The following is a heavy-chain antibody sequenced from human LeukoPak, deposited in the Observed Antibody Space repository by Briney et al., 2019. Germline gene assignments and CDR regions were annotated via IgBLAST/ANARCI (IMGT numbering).Heavy chain of an antibody. CDR1: GFTFDDYA. Sequence: PGGSLRLSCAASGFTFDDYAMHWVRQAPGKGLEWVSAISGSGGSTYYADSVKGRFTISRDNSKNTLYLQMNSLRAEDTAVYYCAKDDLITGTTFDYWGQGTLVTVSS. CDR3: AKDDLITGTTFDY. J-gene: IGHJ4*02. V-gene: IGHV3-23*01. D-gene: IGHD1-7*01. CDR2: ISGSGGST.